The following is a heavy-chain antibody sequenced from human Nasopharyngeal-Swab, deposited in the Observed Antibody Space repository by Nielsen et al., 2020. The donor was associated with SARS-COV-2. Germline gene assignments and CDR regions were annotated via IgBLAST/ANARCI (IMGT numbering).Heavy chain of an antibody. Sequence: WIRKPPGKGLEWIGSIYYSGSTYYNPSLKSRVTISVDTTKNQFSLKLSSVTAADTAVYYCARERGRGGIWNYYYYYMDVWGKGTTVTVSS. J-gene: IGHJ6*03. CDR3: ARERGRGGIWNYYYYYMDV. V-gene: IGHV4-39*07. D-gene: IGHD3-10*01. CDR2: IYYSGST.